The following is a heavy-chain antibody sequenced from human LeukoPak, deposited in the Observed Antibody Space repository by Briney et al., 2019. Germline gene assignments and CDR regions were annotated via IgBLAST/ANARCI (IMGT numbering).Heavy chain of an antibody. CDR1: GYTFTSYG. V-gene: IGHV1-18*01. J-gene: IGHJ4*02. D-gene: IGHD3-10*01. CDR3: ARSVSYGSGSHLDY. CDR2: ISAYNGNT. Sequence: ASVKVSCKASGYTFTSYGISWVRQAPGQGLEWMGWISAYNGNTNYAQKLQVRVTMTTGTSTSTAYMELRSLRSDDTAVYYCARSVSYGSGSHLDYWGQGTLVTVSS.